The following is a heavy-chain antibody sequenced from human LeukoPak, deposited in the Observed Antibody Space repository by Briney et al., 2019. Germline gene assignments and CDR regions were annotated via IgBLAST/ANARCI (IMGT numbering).Heavy chain of an antibody. CDR2: IKQDGSEK. CDR1: GLTFSSYW. CDR3: VRGPHIAATPY. J-gene: IGHJ4*02. V-gene: IGHV3-7*03. Sequence: GGSLRLSCAASGLTFSSYWMTWVRQAPGKGLEWVANIKQDGSEKQYVDSVKGRFAISRDNAKKSLYLQINTLRAEDTAVYYCVRGPHIAATPYWGQGTLVTVSS. D-gene: IGHD6-25*01.